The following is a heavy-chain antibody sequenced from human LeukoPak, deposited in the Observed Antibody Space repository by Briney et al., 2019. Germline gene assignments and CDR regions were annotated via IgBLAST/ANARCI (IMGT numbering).Heavy chain of an antibody. Sequence: GGSLRLSCAASGFTFSSYAMHWVRQAPGKGLEWVAVISYDGSNKYYADSVKGRFTISRDNSKNTLYLQMNSLGAEDTAVYYCARDEWQYSSSWDHDYWGQGTLVTVSS. J-gene: IGHJ4*02. CDR2: ISYDGSNK. D-gene: IGHD6-13*01. CDR3: ARDEWQYSSSWDHDY. V-gene: IGHV3-30-3*01. CDR1: GFTFSSYA.